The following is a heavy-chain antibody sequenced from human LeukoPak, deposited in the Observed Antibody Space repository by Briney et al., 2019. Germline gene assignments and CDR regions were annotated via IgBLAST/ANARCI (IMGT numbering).Heavy chain of an antibody. Sequence: GASVKVSCKPSGYTFTNYGISRVRQAPGQGLEWMGWISAYNGNTNYAQKLQGRVTMTTDTSTSTAYMELRSLRSDDTAVYYCARSGNSGYDDYYYYGMDVWGQGTTVTVSS. CDR2: ISAYNGNT. D-gene: IGHD5-12*01. V-gene: IGHV1-18*01. CDR1: GYTFTNYG. CDR3: ARSGNSGYDDYYYYGMDV. J-gene: IGHJ6*02.